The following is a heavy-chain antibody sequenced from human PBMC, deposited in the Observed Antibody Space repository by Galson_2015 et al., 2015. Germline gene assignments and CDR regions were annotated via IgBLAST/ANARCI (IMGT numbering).Heavy chain of an antibody. V-gene: IGHV3-23*01. J-gene: IGHJ3*02. CDR2: INGRGDDT. Sequence: SLRLSCAASGFIFSSYGMSWVRQAPGKGLEWVSGINGRGDDTYYADSVQGRFTISRDNSQSTLYLQMNSLRAEDTAVYYCAKWGNFDFWAGNSGQNDHDAFDIWGQGTMVTVSS. D-gene: IGHD3/OR15-3a*01. CDR3: AKWGNFDFWAGNSGQNDHDAFDI. CDR1: GFIFSSYG.